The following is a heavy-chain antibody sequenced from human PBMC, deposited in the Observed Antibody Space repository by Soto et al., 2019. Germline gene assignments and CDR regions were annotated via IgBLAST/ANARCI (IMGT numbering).Heavy chain of an antibody. D-gene: IGHD5-12*01. Sequence: GGSLRLSCAASGFIFNNYAMRWVRQAPGKGLEWVSGVSGSGESTSYARSVRGRFTISRDNSKNTLYLQMNSLRAEDTAVYYCAKVNSDYNFPDNWGQGTLVTVSS. V-gene: IGHV3-23*01. CDR2: VSGSGEST. J-gene: IGHJ4*02. CDR3: AKVNSDYNFPDN. CDR1: GFIFNNYA.